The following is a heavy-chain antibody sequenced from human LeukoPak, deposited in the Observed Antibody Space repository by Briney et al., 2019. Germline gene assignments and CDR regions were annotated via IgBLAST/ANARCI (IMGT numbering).Heavy chain of an antibody. J-gene: IGHJ3*02. CDR3: AREPPVAGWKHAFDI. CDR2: IYTSGST. D-gene: IGHD2-15*01. V-gene: IGHV4-4*07. Sequence: SETLSLTCTVSGGSISSYYWSWIRQPAGKGLEWIGRIYTSGSTNYNPSLKSRVTMSVDTSENQFSLKLSSVTAADTAVYYCAREPPVAGWKHAFDIWGQGTTVTVSS. CDR1: GGSISSYY.